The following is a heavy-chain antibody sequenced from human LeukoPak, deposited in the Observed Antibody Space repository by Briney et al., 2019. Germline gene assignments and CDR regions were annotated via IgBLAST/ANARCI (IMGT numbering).Heavy chain of an antibody. CDR1: GGSMNSGSYY. V-gene: IGHV4-61*02. CDR2: IYTSGAT. D-gene: IGHD5-24*01. CDR3: ARTIEATFDS. Sequence: SQTLSLTCTVSGGSMNSGSYYWSWIRQPAGKGLEWIGRIYTSGATHYNPSLKSRVTMSVDTSKNQFSLKLSSVTAAYTAVYFCARTIEATFDSWGQGTLVTVSS. J-gene: IGHJ4*02.